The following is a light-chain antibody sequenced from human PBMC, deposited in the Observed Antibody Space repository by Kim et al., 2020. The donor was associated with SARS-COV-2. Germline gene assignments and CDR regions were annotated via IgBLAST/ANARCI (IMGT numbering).Light chain of an antibody. Sequence: ELTQPPSASGTPGQRVTISCSGSTSNIGNYPVSWYQQVPGTVPKLLIYGNDERPSRVPDRFSGSKSGTSASLAISGLQSDDEADYYCAAWDDTLYGRVFGGGTQLTVL. J-gene: IGLJ3*02. CDR3: AAWDDTLYGRV. CDR2: GND. V-gene: IGLV1-44*01. CDR1: TSNIGNYP.